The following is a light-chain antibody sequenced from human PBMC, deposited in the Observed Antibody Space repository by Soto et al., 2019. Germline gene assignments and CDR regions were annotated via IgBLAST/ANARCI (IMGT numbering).Light chain of an antibody. V-gene: IGLV1-51*01. Sequence: QSVLTQPPSVSAAPGQTVTISCSGSSANIGNNYVSWYQQLPGTAPKLLIYDNHKRPSGIPDRFSGSKSGTSATLGITGLQTGDEADYYCGTWDSGLSAVVFGGGTKLTVL. CDR3: GTWDSGLSAVV. CDR1: SANIGNNY. CDR2: DNH. J-gene: IGLJ2*01.